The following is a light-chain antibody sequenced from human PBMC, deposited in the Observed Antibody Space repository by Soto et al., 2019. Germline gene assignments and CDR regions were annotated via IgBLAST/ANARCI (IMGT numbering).Light chain of an antibody. Sequence: DIQMPQSPSTLSASVVERVTITCRASQSVSNWLAWYQQKPGKAPNLLIYATSSLQSGVPSRFSGSGSGTDFTLTISSLQPEDFATYYCQQSYNPPVTFGQGTKVDIK. J-gene: IGKJ1*01. CDR3: QQSYNPPVT. CDR2: ATS. V-gene: IGKV1-39*01. CDR1: QSVSNW.